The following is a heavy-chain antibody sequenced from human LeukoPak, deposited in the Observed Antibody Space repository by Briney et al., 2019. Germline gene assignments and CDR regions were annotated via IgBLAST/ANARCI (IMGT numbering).Heavy chain of an antibody. V-gene: IGHV4-30-4*01. CDR3: ARGYSLDY. D-gene: IGHD5-18*01. Sequence: PSETLSLTCTVSGGSISSGDYYWSWIRQPPGKGLEWIGYIYYSGSTYYTPSLQGRVTISVDTSKNQFSLNLSSVTAADTAVYYCARGYSLDYWGQGSLVTVSS. J-gene: IGHJ4*02. CDR1: GGSISSGDYY. CDR2: IYYSGST.